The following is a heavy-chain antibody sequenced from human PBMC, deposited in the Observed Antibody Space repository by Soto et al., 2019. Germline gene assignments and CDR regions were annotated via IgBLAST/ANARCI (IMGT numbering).Heavy chain of an antibody. J-gene: IGHJ3*02. Sequence: QAQLVQSGAEMKKPGASVKVSCKATGYTFSAYTMNWVRQAPGQRLEWMGWINAGSGNTKYSQNFQGRVSITRDTSASTVYMELTGLTSEDTAVYYCARDTEKLGPRANDALDIWGQGTMVTVSS. V-gene: IGHV1-3*01. D-gene: IGHD3-3*02. CDR1: GYTFSAYT. CDR2: INAGSGNT. CDR3: ARDTEKLGPRANDALDI.